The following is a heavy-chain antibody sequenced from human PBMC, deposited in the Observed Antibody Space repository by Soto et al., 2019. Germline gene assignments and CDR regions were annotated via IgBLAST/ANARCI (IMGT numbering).Heavy chain of an antibody. J-gene: IGHJ4*02. Sequence: PSETLSLTCTVSGGSISSGGYYWSWIRQHPGKCLEWIGYIYYSGSTYYNPSLKSRVTISVDTSKNQFSLKLSSVTAEDTAVYYCANSAIVVVAATLVDYWGQGTLVTVSS. CDR3: ANSAIVVVAATLVDY. V-gene: IGHV4-31*03. CDR2: IYYSGST. D-gene: IGHD2-15*01. CDR1: GGSISSGGYY.